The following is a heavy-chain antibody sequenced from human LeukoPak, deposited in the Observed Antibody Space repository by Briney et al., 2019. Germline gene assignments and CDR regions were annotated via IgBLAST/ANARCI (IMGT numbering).Heavy chain of an antibody. CDR3: AKSFSETERATITAY. Sequence: SETLSLTCTVSGGSISSSSYYWGWIRQPPGKGLEWIGSIYYSGTTNYNPSLKSRVTISVDTSKNQFSLKLSSVTAADTAIYYCAKSFSETERATITAYWGQGTLVTVSS. D-gene: IGHD5-24*01. J-gene: IGHJ4*02. V-gene: IGHV4-39*07. CDR1: GGSISSSSYY. CDR2: IYYSGTT.